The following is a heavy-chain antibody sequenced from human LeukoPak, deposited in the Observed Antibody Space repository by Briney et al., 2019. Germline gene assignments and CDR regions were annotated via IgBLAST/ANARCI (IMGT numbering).Heavy chain of an antibody. J-gene: IGHJ5*02. CDR1: GFNFHNFA. V-gene: IGHV3-30*04. CDR3: ARGVLTRSFGELKGSWFDP. D-gene: IGHD3-10*01. Sequence: PGGSLRLSCEASGFNFHNFAMHWVRQAPGKGLEWVAVISNDERNKYYTDSVKGRFTISRDNSKSTVYLQMNSLRAEDTAVYYCARGVLTRSFGELKGSWFDPWGQGTLVTVSS. CDR2: ISNDERNK.